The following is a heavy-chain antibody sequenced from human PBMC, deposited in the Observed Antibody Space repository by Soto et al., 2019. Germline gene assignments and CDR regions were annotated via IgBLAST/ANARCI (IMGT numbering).Heavy chain of an antibody. J-gene: IGHJ6*03. V-gene: IGHV3-9*01. CDR2: ISWNSVSI. Sequence: EVQLVESGGGLVQPGRSLRLSCAASGFTFDDYAMHWVRQAPGKGLEWVSGISWNSVSIGYADSVKGRFTISRDNAKNSLYLQMNSLRAEDTALYYCAKDGAVMGPTFHYDYYMYVWGKGTPVTVSS. CDR1: GFTFDDYA. D-gene: IGHD3-16*01. CDR3: AKDGAVMGPTFHYDYYMYV.